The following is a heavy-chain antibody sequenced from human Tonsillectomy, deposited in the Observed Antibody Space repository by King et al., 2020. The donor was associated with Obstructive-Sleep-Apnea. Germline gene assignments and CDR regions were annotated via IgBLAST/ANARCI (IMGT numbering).Heavy chain of an antibody. J-gene: IGHJ6*02. Sequence: VKLVESGGGLVQPGGSLRLSCAASGFTFSSFAMTWVRQAPGKGLEWVSTFGGSGSGGSTHYADSVKGRFTISRDDSKNSLFLQMSGLRVDDTAVYYCTKEGPIAVAPSFFYGMDVWGQGTTVTVSS. V-gene: IGHV3-23*04. CDR1: GFTFSSFA. CDR2: FGGSGSGGST. D-gene: IGHD6-19*01. CDR3: TKEGPIAVAPSFFYGMDV.